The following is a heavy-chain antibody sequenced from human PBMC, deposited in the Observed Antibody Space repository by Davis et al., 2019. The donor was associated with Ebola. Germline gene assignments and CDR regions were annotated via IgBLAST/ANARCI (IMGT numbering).Heavy chain of an antibody. CDR2: IGTAGDT. V-gene: IGHV3-13*01. D-gene: IGHD1-26*01. J-gene: IGHJ6*04. CDR3: ARWGGGATQPWYYYGMDV. Sequence: GGSLRLSCAASGFTFSSYDMHWVRHATGKGLEWVSAIGTAGDTYYPGSVKGRFTISRENAKHSLYLQMNSLRAGDTAVYYCARWGGGATQPWYYYGMDVWGKGTTVTVSS. CDR1: GFTFSSYD.